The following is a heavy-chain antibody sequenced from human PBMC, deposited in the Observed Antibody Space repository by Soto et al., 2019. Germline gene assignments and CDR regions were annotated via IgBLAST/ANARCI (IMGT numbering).Heavy chain of an antibody. D-gene: IGHD6-13*01. CDR1: GGSISSGDYY. CDR3: ASRHSSPYFDY. CDR2: IDYRGST. Sequence: QVQLQESGPGLVKPSQTLSLTCTVSGGSISSGDYYWSWIRQPPGKGLEWIGSIDYRGSTYYNPSRKSRVTISVDTSKNQFSLKLNSVTAADTAVYYCASRHSSPYFDYWGQGTLVTVSS. V-gene: IGHV4-30-4*01. J-gene: IGHJ4*02.